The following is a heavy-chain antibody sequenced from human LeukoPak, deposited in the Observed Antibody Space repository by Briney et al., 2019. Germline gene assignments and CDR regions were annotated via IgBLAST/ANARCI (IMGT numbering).Heavy chain of an antibody. Sequence: SETLSLTCTVSGGSISSSSYYWGWIRQPPGKGLEWIGSIYYSGSTYYNPSLKSRVTISVDTSKNQFSLKLSSVTAADTAVYYWARGRSGHSHFDYWGQGTLVTVSS. CDR3: ARGRSGHSHFDY. J-gene: IGHJ4*02. CDR2: IYYSGST. D-gene: IGHD3-3*01. CDR1: GGSISSSSYY. V-gene: IGHV4-39*07.